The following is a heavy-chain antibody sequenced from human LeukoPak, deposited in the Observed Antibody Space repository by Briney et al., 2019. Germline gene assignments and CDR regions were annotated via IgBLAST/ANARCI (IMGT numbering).Heavy chain of an antibody. D-gene: IGHD7-27*01. J-gene: IGHJ4*02. Sequence: SVKVSCKASGGTFSSYAISWVRQAPGQGLEWMGGIIPIFGTANYAQKFQGRVTVTTDESTSTAYMELSSLRSEDTAVYYCASGRMGMPAVYWGQGTLVTVSS. CDR1: GGTFSSYA. CDR3: ASGRMGMPAVY. V-gene: IGHV1-69*05. CDR2: IIPIFGTA.